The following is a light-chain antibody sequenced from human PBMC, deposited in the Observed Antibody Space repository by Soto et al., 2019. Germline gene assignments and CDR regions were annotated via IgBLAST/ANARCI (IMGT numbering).Light chain of an antibody. Sequence: EIVLTQSPGTLSLSPGERATLSCRASLSVSSSYLAWYQQRPGQAPRLLIYGASSRATGIPDRFSGSGSGTDFTLTISRLEPEDFAVYYCQQYGSSPITFGHGTRLEIK. CDR1: LSVSSSY. CDR3: QQYGSSPIT. V-gene: IGKV3-20*01. CDR2: GAS. J-gene: IGKJ5*01.